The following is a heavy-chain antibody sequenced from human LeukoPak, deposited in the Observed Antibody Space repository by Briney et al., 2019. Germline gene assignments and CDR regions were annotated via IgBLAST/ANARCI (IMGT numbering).Heavy chain of an antibody. J-gene: IGHJ6*02. CDR3: ARDASPGDIVVVPAAVLYGMDV. CDR2: IWYDGSNK. CDR1: GFTFSSYG. Sequence: PGRSLRLSCAASGFTFSSYGMHWVRQAPGKGLEWVAVIWYDGSNKYYADSVKGRFTISRDNSKNTLYLQMNSLRAEDTAVYYCARDASPGDIVVVPAAVLYGMDVWGQGTTVTVSS. D-gene: IGHD2-2*01. V-gene: IGHV3-33*01.